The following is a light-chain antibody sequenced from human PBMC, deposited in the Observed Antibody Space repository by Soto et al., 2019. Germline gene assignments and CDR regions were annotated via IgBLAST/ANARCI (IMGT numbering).Light chain of an antibody. V-gene: IGKV2-40*01. CDR1: QSLLDSDDGNTY. J-gene: IGKJ4*01. Sequence: DFVMTQSPLSLPVTLGQPASISCWSGQSLLDSDDGNTYFDWYLQKPGQSPQLLXYPVSYRASGVPDRFSGSGSGTDFTLKISRVEAEDVAVYYCMQRIEFPLTFGGGTKVDIK. CDR3: MQRIEFPLT. CDR2: PVS.